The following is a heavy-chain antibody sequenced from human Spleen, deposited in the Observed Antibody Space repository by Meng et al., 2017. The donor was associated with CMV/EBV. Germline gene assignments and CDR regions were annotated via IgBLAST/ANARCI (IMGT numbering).Heavy chain of an antibody. CDR3: ARGRKFLPFDY. V-gene: IGHV1-18*01. J-gene: IGHJ4*02. CDR1: GYSFTSYG. CDR2: SSAYNNNT. Sequence: SCKASGYSFTSYGISGVRQAPGQGLEWMGWSSAYNNNTNYAQNLQGRVTMTTDTSTTTAYMEIRNLRSDDTAVYYCARGRKFLPFDYWGQGTLVTVSS. D-gene: IGHD1-14*01.